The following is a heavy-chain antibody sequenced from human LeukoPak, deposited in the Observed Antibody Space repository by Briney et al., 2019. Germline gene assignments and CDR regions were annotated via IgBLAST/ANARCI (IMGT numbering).Heavy chain of an antibody. D-gene: IGHD2-2*01. V-gene: IGHV1-18*01. J-gene: IGHJ6*03. CDR2: ISGYNGIT. CDR1: GYTFTSYG. Sequence: ASVKVSCKASGYTFTSYGINWVRQAPGQGLEWMGWISGYNGITDYAQKLQGRVTMTTDTSTSTAYMELRSLGSDDTAVYYCAGCSSTTCRDYYYYYMDVWGKGTTVTVSS. CDR3: AGCSSTTCRDYYYYYMDV.